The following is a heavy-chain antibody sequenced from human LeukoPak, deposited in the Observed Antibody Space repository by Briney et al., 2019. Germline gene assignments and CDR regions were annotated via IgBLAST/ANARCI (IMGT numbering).Heavy chain of an antibody. CDR2: ISSSSSYI. Sequence: GGSLRLSCAASGFTFSSYSMNWVRQAPGKGLEWVSSISSSSSYIYYADSVKGRFTISRDNAKNSLYLQMNSLRAEDTAVYYCARDYGSGSYYNLAYGMDVWGQGTTVTVSS. J-gene: IGHJ6*02. CDR3: ARDYGSGSYYNLAYGMDV. CDR1: GFTFSSYS. D-gene: IGHD3-10*01. V-gene: IGHV3-21*01.